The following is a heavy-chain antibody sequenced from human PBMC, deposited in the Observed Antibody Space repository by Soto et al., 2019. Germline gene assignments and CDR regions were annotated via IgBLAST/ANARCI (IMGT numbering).Heavy chain of an antibody. CDR1: GGSISSGGYY. Sequence: QVQLQESGPGLVKPSQTLSLTCTVSGGSISSGGYYWSWIRQHPGKGLEWIGYIYYSGSTYYNPSLKSRVTISVDTSKNQFSLKLSSVTAADTAVYYCAIVGYYDGSGYKAFNIWGQGTMVTVSS. CDR3: AIVGYYDGSGYKAFNI. CDR2: IYYSGST. V-gene: IGHV4-31*03. D-gene: IGHD3-22*01. J-gene: IGHJ3*02.